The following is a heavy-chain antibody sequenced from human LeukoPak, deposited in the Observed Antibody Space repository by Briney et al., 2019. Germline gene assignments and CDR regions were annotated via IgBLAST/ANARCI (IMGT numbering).Heavy chain of an antibody. D-gene: IGHD6-19*01. CDR2: IYAGNGNT. V-gene: IGHV1-3*03. CDR3: ARNIAVAFDSFDI. CDR1: GYTFTSYA. Sequence: ASVKVSCKASGYTFTSYAMYWVRQGPGERLEWMGWIYAGNGNTKYSREFQSRVTITRDTYASTAYMELSSMRADDMAVYYCARNIAVAFDSFDIWGQGTMVTVSS. J-gene: IGHJ3*02.